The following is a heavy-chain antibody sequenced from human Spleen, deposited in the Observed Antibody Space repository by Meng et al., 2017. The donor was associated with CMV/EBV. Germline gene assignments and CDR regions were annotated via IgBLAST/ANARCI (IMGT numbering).Heavy chain of an antibody. Sequence: GESLKISCAASGFTFSNAWMSWVRQAPGKGLEWVGRIKSKTDGGTTDYAAPVKGRFTISRDDSKNTLYLQMNSLKTEDTAVYYCTRAQVVPAATLRYYYYGMDVWGQGTTVTVSS. CDR2: IKSKTDGGTT. CDR1: GFTFSNAW. J-gene: IGHJ6*02. CDR3: TRAQVVPAATLRYYYYGMDV. V-gene: IGHV3-15*01. D-gene: IGHD2-2*01.